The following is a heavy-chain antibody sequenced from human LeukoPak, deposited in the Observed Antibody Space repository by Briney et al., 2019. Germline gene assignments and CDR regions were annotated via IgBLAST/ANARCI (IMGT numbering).Heavy chain of an antibody. Sequence: GGSLRLSCAASEFTFSSYSMNWVRQAPGKGLEWVSSISSSSSYIYYADSVKGRFTISRDNAKNSLYLQMNSLRAEDTAVYYCARDGYSYGLPLDYWGQGTLVTVSS. J-gene: IGHJ4*02. D-gene: IGHD5-18*01. CDR3: ARDGYSYGLPLDY. CDR2: ISSSSSYI. CDR1: EFTFSSYS. V-gene: IGHV3-21*01.